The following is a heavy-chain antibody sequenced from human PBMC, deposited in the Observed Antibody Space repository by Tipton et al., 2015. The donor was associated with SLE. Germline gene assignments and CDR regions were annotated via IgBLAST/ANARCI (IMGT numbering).Heavy chain of an antibody. CDR2: INPSGGYT. D-gene: IGHD3-16*01. CDR3: ARPWAEVLGY. V-gene: IGHV1-46*01. J-gene: IGHJ4*02. CDR1: GYTFRDYY. Sequence: QLVQSGAEMKKPGASVKVSCKTSGYTFRDYYMHWVRQAPGQGLEWMGLINPSGGYTSYSQNFQDRVTLTRDTSTSTFYMELNNLSSEDTAVYYCARPWAEVLGYWCQGTLVTVSS.